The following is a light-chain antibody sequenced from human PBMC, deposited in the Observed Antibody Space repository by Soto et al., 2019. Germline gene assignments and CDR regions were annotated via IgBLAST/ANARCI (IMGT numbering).Light chain of an antibody. CDR1: QSISTT. CDR3: QQYNSWVT. Sequence: EIVLTQSPVTLSVSPGERATLSCRVSQSISTTLVWYQQKPGQAPRLLIYGASTRATGVPARFSGSGSGTEFTLTISSLQSEDFAVYYCQQYNSWVTFGGGTKVEIK. CDR2: GAS. J-gene: IGKJ4*01. V-gene: IGKV3-15*01.